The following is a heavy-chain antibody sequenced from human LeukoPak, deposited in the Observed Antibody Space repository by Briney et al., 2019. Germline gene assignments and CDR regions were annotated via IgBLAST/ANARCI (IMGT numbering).Heavy chain of an antibody. Sequence: GGSLRLSCAASGFTFSSYAMSWVRQAPGKGLEWVSAISGSGGSTYYADSVKGRFTISRDNFKNTLYLQMNSLRAEDTAVYYCAKDKRIATNDADDAFDIWGQGTMVTVSS. D-gene: IGHD2-15*01. CDR3: AKDKRIATNDADDAFDI. CDR2: ISGSGGST. V-gene: IGHV3-23*01. J-gene: IGHJ3*02. CDR1: GFTFSSYA.